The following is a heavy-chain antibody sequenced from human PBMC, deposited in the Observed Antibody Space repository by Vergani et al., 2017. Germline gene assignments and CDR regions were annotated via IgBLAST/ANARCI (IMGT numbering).Heavy chain of an antibody. V-gene: IGHV1-18*04. Sequence: QVQLVQSGAEVKKPGASVKVSCKASGYTFTSYGISWVRQAPGQGLEWMGWISAYTGNTNYAQKLQGRVTMTTDTSTITAYMELRRLRSDDTAVYYCARAQVDYYDSSGYYFTWYYFDYWGQGTLVTVSS. D-gene: IGHD3-22*01. CDR2: ISAYTGNT. CDR1: GYTFTSYG. J-gene: IGHJ4*02. CDR3: ARAQVDYYDSSGYYFTWYYFDY.